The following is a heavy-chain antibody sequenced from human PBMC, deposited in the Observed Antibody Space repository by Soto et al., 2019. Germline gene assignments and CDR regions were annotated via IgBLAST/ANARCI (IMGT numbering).Heavy chain of an antibody. CDR1: GFTVSSNY. D-gene: IGHD1-7*01. CDR3: ARPPPWNYGGGFDY. V-gene: IGHV3-53*04. J-gene: IGHJ4*02. Sequence: EVQLVESGGGLVQPGGSLRLSCAASGFTVSSNYMSWVRQAPGKGLEWVSVIYSGGSTYYADSVKGRFTISRHNSKNTLYLQMNSLRAEDTAVYYCARPPPWNYGGGFDYWGQGTLVTVSS. CDR2: IYSGGST.